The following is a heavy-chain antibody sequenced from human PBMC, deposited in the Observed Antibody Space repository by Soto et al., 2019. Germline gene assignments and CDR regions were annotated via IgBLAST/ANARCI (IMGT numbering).Heavy chain of an antibody. J-gene: IGHJ5*02. Sequence: SETLSLTCAVYGGSFSGYYWSWIRQPQGKGLEWIGEINHSGSTNYNPSLKSRVTISVDTSKNQFSLKLSSVTAADTAVYYCARVRSRAITMIVVAHNWFDPWGQGTLVTVSS. CDR3: ARVRSRAITMIVVAHNWFDP. V-gene: IGHV4-34*01. CDR1: GGSFSGYY. CDR2: INHSGST. D-gene: IGHD3-22*01.